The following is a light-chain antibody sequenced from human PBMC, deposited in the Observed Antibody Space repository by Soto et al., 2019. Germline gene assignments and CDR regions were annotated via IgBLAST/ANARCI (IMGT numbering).Light chain of an antibody. J-gene: IGLJ2*01. CDR2: GNN. Sequence: QSVLTQPPSVSGAPGQRVTISCTGSSSNIGAGYDVHWYQQLPGTAPKLLIYGNNNRPSGVPDRFSGSKSGTSASLAITGLQAEDEADYYCQSYDNILSGSSVVFGGGTKLTVL. CDR3: QSYDNILSGSSVV. V-gene: IGLV1-40*01. CDR1: SSNIGAGYD.